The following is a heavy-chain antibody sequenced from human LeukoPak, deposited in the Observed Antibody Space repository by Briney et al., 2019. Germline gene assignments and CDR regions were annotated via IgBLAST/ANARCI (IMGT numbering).Heavy chain of an antibody. J-gene: IGHJ5*01. CDR3: ARNWFDS. V-gene: IGHV3-53*05. Sequence: GESLTLSCAPSGFTDYSVYMRGARQARGRGLEWVSVIYNGGSTYYAVSVKGRFTISRVKSKNTVYLQMNSLRFEYTAMYYCARNWFDSWGQGTLVTVSS. CDR1: GFTDYSVY. CDR2: IYNGGST.